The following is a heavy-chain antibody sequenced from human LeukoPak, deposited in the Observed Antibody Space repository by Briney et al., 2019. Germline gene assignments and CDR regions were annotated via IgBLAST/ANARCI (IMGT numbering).Heavy chain of an antibody. Sequence: GESLKISCKGSGYIFTTYWIGWVRQMPGKGLEWMGIIHPGDSDTRYSPSFQGQVTISADKSISTAYLQWSSLKASDTAMYYCARHIHSTSSGDYWGQGTLVTVSS. CDR2: IHPGDSDT. D-gene: IGHD2-2*01. J-gene: IGHJ4*02. CDR1: GYIFTTYW. CDR3: ARHIHSTSSGDY. V-gene: IGHV5-51*01.